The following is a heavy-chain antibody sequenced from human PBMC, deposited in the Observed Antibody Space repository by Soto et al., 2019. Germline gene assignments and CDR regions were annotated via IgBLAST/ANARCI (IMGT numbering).Heavy chain of an antibody. Sequence: GGSLRLSCAASGFTFRDYYMSWIRQAPGKGLEWVSYVSSSSTYINYADSVKGRFTISRDNAKNSLYLQMNSLIAEDTAVYYCARGPDYYDSSGYYPLAYWGQGTLVTVSS. CDR3: ARGPDYYDSSGYYPLAY. D-gene: IGHD3-22*01. V-gene: IGHV3-11*06. J-gene: IGHJ4*02. CDR1: GFTFRDYY. CDR2: VSSSSTYI.